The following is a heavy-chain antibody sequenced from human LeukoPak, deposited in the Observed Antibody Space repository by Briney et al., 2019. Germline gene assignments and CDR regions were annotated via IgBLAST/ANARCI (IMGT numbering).Heavy chain of an antibody. CDR2: ISSSGYGI. D-gene: IGHD4-23*01. V-gene: IGHV3-48*03. Sequence: PGGSLRLSCAASGFTFSGYEMNWVRQAPGKGLEWVSYISSSGYGIYYADSVKGRFTISRDNSKNTLYLQMNSLKADDTAVHYCARNYGSNYLYYFHYWGQGTLVTVSS. CDR3: ARNYGSNYLYYFHY. CDR1: GFTFSGYE. J-gene: IGHJ4*02.